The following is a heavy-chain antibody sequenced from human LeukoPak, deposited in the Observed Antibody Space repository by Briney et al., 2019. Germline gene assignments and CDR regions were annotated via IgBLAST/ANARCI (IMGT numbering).Heavy chain of an antibody. Sequence: SETLSLTCTVSGASISSSSYYWGWIRQPPGKGLEWIASIYYRGSTYYNPSLKSRVTISIDTVKNQFSLRLTSVTATDTAVYYCARYDGSSNYYNSLRWFDPWGQGTLVTVSS. V-gene: IGHV4-39*01. CDR1: GASISSSSYY. D-gene: IGHD3-10*01. J-gene: IGHJ5*02. CDR2: IYYRGST. CDR3: ARYDGSSNYYNSLRWFDP.